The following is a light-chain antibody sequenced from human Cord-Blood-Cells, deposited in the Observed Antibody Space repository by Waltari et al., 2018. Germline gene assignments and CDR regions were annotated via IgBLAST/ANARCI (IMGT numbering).Light chain of an antibody. J-gene: IGLJ2*01. Sequence: QSALTQPVSVSGSPGQSLTLSCTGTSSDVGGYNYVSWYQQHPGKAPKLMIYDVSNRPSGFSNRFSGSKSGNTAALTISGLQAEDEADYYCSSYTSSSTLVFSGGTKLTVL. V-gene: IGLV2-14*01. CDR1: SSDVGGYNY. CDR2: DVS. CDR3: SSYTSSSTLV.